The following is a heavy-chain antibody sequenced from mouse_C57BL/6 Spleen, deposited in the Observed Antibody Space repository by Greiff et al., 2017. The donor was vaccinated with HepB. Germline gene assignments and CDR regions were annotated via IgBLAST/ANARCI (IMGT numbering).Heavy chain of an antibody. CDR2: IDPSDSET. CDR1: GYTFTSYW. CDR3: ARVQSPYYDYDWTWFAY. Sequence: QVQLQQSGAELVRPGSSVKLSCKASGYTFTSYWMHWVKQRPIQGLEWIGNIDPSDSETHYNQKFKDKATLTVDKSSSTAYMQLSSLTSEDSAVYYCARVQSPYYDYDWTWFAYWGQGTLVTVSA. J-gene: IGHJ3*01. V-gene: IGHV1-52*01. D-gene: IGHD2-4*01.